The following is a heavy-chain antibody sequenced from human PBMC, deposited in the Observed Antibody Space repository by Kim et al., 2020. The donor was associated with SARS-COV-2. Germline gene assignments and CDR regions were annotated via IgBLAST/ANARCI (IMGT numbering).Heavy chain of an antibody. CDR2: ISYDGSNK. D-gene: IGHD2-2*01. CDR3: ARDLFSGYCSSTSCPAAPSFRRSNWFDP. V-gene: IGHV3-30-3*01. Sequence: GGSLRLSCAASGFTFSSYAMHWVRQAPGKGLEWVTVISYDGSNKYYADSVKGRFTISRDNSKNTLYLQMNSLRAEDTAVYYCARDLFSGYCSSTSCPAAPSFRRSNWFDPWGQGTLVTVSS. CDR1: GFTFSSYA. J-gene: IGHJ5*02.